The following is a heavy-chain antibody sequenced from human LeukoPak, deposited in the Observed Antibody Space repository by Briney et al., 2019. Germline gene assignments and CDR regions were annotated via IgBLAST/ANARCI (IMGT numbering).Heavy chain of an antibody. D-gene: IGHD3-3*01. J-gene: IGHJ4*02. CDR1: GFTFSSYS. Sequence: GGSLRLSCAASGFTFSSYSMNWVRQAPGKGLEWVSYISSSSSTIYYADSVKGRFTISRDKAKNSLYLQMNSLRAEDTAVYYCAREMWRGFVDYWGQGTLVTVSS. V-gene: IGHV3-48*01. CDR3: AREMWRGFVDY. CDR2: ISSSSSTI.